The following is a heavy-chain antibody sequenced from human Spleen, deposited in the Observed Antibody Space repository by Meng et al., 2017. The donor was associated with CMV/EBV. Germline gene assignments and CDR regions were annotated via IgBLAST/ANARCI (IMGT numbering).Heavy chain of an antibody. Sequence: ASVKVSCKASGYTFTSYDINWVRQATGQGLEWMGWMNPNSGNTGYAQKFQGTVTITRNTSISTAYMELSSLRSEDTAMYYCARGQYCSRTTCFSSEYAFDIWGQGTMVTVSS. CDR1: GYTFTSYD. V-gene: IGHV1-8*03. CDR2: MNPNSGNT. D-gene: IGHD2-2*01. CDR3: ARGQYCSRTTCFSSEYAFDI. J-gene: IGHJ3*02.